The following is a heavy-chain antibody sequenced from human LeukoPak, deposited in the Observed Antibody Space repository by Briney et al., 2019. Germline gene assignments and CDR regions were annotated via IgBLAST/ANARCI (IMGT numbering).Heavy chain of an antibody. D-gene: IGHD3-10*01. Sequence: KPGGALILCCAASGFSISNDWMSWVRQAPGKGLEWVARVKSRSAGETTDYAAPVKGRFTISRDDSKNTPYLQMNSLKTEDTAVYYCTLIQGWGSGSYYRDFWGQGTLVTVSS. CDR3: TLIQGWGSGSYYRDF. CDR2: VKSRSAGETT. V-gene: IGHV3-15*01. J-gene: IGHJ4*02. CDR1: GFSISNDW.